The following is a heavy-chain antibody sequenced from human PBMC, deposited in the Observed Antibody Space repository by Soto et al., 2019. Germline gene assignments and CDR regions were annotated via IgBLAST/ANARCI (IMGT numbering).Heavy chain of an antibody. CDR3: ARSYYGLGGYLDY. CDR1: GYTFTSYG. V-gene: IGHV1-3*01. D-gene: IGHD3-10*01. Sequence: GASVKVSCKASGYTFTSYGISWVRQAPGQRLEWMGWINGGNGDTKYSPDFQGRVTITRDTSASTAYMELSSLRSEDTAIYYCARSYYGLGGYLDYWGQGNLVTVSS. J-gene: IGHJ4*02. CDR2: INGGNGDT.